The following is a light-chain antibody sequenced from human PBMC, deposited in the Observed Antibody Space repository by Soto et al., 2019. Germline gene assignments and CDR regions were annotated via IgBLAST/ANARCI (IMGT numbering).Light chain of an antibody. J-gene: IGLJ3*02. CDR2: VNSDGSH. CDR1: SAQSSDA. Sequence: QLVLTQSPSASASLGASVNLTCTLSSAQSSDAIAWHQQQPEKGPRYLMKVNSDGSHSKGDGIPDRFSGSSSGAVRYLTISSLQSEDEADYYCQTWGTGIQVFGGGTKLTVL. CDR3: QTWGTGIQV. V-gene: IGLV4-69*01.